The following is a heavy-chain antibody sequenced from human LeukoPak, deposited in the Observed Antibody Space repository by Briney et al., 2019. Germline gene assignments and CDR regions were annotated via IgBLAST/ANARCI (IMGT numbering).Heavy chain of an antibody. CDR2: ISYGGSDE. CDR1: GFTFSTYA. J-gene: IGHJ4*02. Sequence: GRSLRLSCAASGFTFSTYAMHWVRQAPDRGLEWVAAISYGGSDEYYTDSVKGRFTISRDNSRNTLYLQMNSLRPGDTAVYYCARVGGPGSTWYQEYFDFWGQGTLITVSA. CDR3: ARVGGPGSTWYQEYFDF. D-gene: IGHD6-13*01. V-gene: IGHV3-30-3*01.